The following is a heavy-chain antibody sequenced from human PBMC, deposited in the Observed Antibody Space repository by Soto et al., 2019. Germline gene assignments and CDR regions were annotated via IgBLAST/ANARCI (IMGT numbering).Heavy chain of an antibody. CDR2: VSHSGIT. D-gene: IGHD2-8*01. CDR3: AREYCANDVCFQPDY. CDR1: GDSISSSYS. Sequence: SETLSLTCTVSGDSISSSYSWSWIRQPPGRGLEWIGYVSHSGITRYNPSLQSRVSMSVDTSRNQFSLKLNSVTAADTAVYFCAREYCANDVCFQPDYRGQGALVTVS. J-gene: IGHJ4*02. V-gene: IGHV4-59*12.